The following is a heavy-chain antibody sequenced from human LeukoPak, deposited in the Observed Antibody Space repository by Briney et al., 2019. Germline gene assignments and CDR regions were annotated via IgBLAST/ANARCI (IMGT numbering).Heavy chain of an antibody. CDR1: GYTFTSYG. Sequence: ASVKVSCKASGYTFTSYGINWVRPATGQGLEWMGWMNPNSGNTGYAQKFQGRVTMTRNTSISTAYMELSSLRSEDTAVYYCARSSSTSWTHYYYYGMDVWGQGTTVTVSS. CDR2: MNPNSGNT. J-gene: IGHJ6*02. D-gene: IGHD2-2*01. CDR3: ARSSSTSWTHYYYYGMDV. V-gene: IGHV1-8*01.